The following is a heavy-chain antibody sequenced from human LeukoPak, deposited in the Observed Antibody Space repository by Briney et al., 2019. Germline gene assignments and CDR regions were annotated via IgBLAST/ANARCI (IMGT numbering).Heavy chain of an antibody. CDR1: GGSISSSSYY. CDR2: VFYSGST. J-gene: IGHJ4*02. Sequence: PSETLSLTCSVSGGSISSSSYYWGWIRQPPGKGLEWIGSVFYSGSTYYNPSLKSRVTISVDTSNNQFSLKLSSVTAADTAVYYCARLGLWFWGSYRYIKNFDYWGQGTLVTVSA. D-gene: IGHD3-16*02. CDR3: ARLGLWFWGSYRYIKNFDY. V-gene: IGHV4-39*01.